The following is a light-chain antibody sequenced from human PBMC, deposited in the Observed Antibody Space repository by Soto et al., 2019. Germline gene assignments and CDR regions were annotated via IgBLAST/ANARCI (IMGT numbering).Light chain of an antibody. J-gene: IGLJ3*02. CDR3: TSYVGSDIWV. Sequence: QSALTQPPSASGSPGQSVTISCTGTSSDVGAYNYVSWYQQYPGKAPKLMIYEVSKRPSGVHARFCGSKSGKTASLTVSGLQAEDEGDYHCTSYVGSDIWVFGGGTKVTVL. CDR1: SSDVGAYNY. CDR2: EVS. V-gene: IGLV2-8*01.